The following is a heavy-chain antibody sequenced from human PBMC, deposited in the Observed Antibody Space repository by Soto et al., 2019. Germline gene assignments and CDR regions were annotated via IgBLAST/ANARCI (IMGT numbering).Heavy chain of an antibody. D-gene: IGHD6-13*01. J-gene: IGHJ4*02. CDR1: GFSVSSYY. Sequence: GGSLRLSCAASGFSVSSYYMSWVRQAPGKGLEWVSIIYSSGSTSYADSVKGRFTISRDNSKNTLYLQMNSLRAEDTALYYCARDAAALFDSWGQGTLVTVSS. CDR2: IYSSGST. CDR3: ARDAAALFDS. V-gene: IGHV3-66*01.